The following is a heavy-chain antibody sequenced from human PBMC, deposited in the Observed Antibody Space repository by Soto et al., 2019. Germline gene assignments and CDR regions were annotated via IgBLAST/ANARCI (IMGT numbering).Heavy chain of an antibody. CDR3: ARVGNYDILTGYYLDY. CDR1: GYTFTSYY. Sequence: GASVKVSCKASGYTFTSYYMHWVRQAPGQGLEWMGIINPSGGSTSYAQKFQGRVTMTRDTSTSTVYMELSSLRSEDTAVYYCARVGNYDILTGYYLDYWGQGTLVTVSS. V-gene: IGHV1-46*03. D-gene: IGHD3-9*01. CDR2: INPSGGST. J-gene: IGHJ4*02.